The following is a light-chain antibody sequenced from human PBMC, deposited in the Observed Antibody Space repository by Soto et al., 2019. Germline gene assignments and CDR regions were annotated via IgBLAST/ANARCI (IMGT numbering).Light chain of an antibody. Sequence: DIQMTQSPSSLSVSVGDRVTITCRASQYISDFLNWYQQKPGKAPVILIYAASTLQSGVPSRFTGSRSETNFTLIISSLQPEDFATYYGQQSYTTPRTFGGGTKVDIK. J-gene: IGKJ4*01. CDR1: QYISDF. CDR2: AAS. V-gene: IGKV1-39*01. CDR3: QQSYTTPRT.